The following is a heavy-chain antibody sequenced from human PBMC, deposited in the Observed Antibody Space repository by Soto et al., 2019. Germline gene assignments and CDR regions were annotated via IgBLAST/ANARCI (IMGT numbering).Heavy chain of an antibody. Sequence: GASVKVSCKASGYTFTSYYMHWVRQAPGQGLEWMGIINPSGGSTSYAQKFQGRVTMTRDTSTSTVYMELSSLRSEDTAVYYCARVRITGTTDYYYYGMDVWGQGTTVTVSS. CDR2: INPSGGST. V-gene: IGHV1-46*01. D-gene: IGHD1-7*01. J-gene: IGHJ6*02. CDR3: ARVRITGTTDYYYYGMDV. CDR1: GYTFTSYY.